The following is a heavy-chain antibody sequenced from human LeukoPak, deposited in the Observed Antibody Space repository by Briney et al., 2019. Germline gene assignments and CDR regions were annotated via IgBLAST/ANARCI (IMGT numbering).Heavy chain of an antibody. Sequence: GESLKISCKGSGYSFTSYWIGWVRQMPGKGLEWMGIIYPGDSDTRYSPSFQGQVTISADKSISTAYLQWSSLKASDTAMYYCARWLQSVFEGPHFDYWGQGTLVTVSS. CDR2: IYPGDSDT. CDR1: GYSFTSYW. J-gene: IGHJ4*02. D-gene: IGHD5-24*01. V-gene: IGHV5-51*01. CDR3: ARWLQSVFEGPHFDY.